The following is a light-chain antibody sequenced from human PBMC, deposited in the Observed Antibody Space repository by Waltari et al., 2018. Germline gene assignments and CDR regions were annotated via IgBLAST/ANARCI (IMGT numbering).Light chain of an antibody. CDR2: KDT. V-gene: IGLV3-25*03. CDR1: VLPKQY. J-gene: IGLJ2*01. CDR3: QSIDVDALT. Sequence: SFELTQPPSVSVSPGQTATITCSGDVLPKQYVYWYQQKPGQAPVLLIYKDTERPSGIPRRCAGSTAGTGTAVTLTIGGVQAEDEADYYCQSIDVDALTFGGGTKLTVL.